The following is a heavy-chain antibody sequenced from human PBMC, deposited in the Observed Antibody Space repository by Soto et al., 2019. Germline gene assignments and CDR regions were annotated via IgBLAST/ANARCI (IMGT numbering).Heavy chain of an antibody. J-gene: IGHJ4*02. D-gene: IGHD3-22*01. CDR1: GYTFTGYY. CDR2: INPNSGGT. V-gene: IGHV1-2*04. CDR3: ARGGAGYYDSSGYYSRPFDY. Sequence: ASVTVSCKASGYTFTGYYRQWVRQDHGQGLEWMGWINPNSGGTNYAQKFQGWVTMTRDTSISTAYMELSRLRSDDTAVYYCARGGAGYYDSSGYYSRPFDYWGQGTLVTVSS.